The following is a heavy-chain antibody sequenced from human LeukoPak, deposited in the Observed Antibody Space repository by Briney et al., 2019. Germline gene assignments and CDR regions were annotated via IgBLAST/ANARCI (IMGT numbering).Heavy chain of an antibody. D-gene: IGHD2-21*02. V-gene: IGHV1-2*02. CDR2: INPNSGRT. Sequence: ASVKVSCKASGYTFTGYYIHWVRQAPGQGLEWMGWINPNSGRTDYAQRFQGRVTMTRDTSVSTAYMELSRLRSDDTAVYYCARDPFSDIVVVTGNYWGQGTLVTVSS. CDR1: GYTFTGYY. J-gene: IGHJ4*02. CDR3: ARDPFSDIVVVTGNY.